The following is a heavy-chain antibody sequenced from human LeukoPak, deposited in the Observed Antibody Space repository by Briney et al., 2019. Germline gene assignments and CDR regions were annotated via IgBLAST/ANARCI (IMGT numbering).Heavy chain of an antibody. J-gene: IGHJ3*02. CDR2: ISGSGGST. V-gene: IGHV3-23*01. D-gene: IGHD4-17*01. CDR1: KFNFHNYG. Sequence: GGSLRLSCTTPKFNFHNYGLTWVRQAPGKELEWVSSISGSGGSTQYAASVQGRFTISRDNSKNTLYLQMNSLRAEDTAVYYCAKDPNGDYIGAFDIWGQGTMVTVSS. CDR3: AKDPNGDYIGAFDI.